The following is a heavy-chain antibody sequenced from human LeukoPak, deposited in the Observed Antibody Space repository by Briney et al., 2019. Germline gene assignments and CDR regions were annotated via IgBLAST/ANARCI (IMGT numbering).Heavy chain of an antibody. Sequence: PGGSLRLSCAAAGFSFSRYWMSWVRQAKGKGLECVAKIREDGSEKHYVDSVKGRFTISRDNAKNSLYLQMNSLRAEDTAVYYCARARYDFWSGYSYYFDYWGQGTLVTVSS. D-gene: IGHD3-3*01. CDR1: GFSFSRYW. V-gene: IGHV3-7*01. J-gene: IGHJ4*02. CDR2: IREDGSEK. CDR3: ARARYDFWSGYSYYFDY.